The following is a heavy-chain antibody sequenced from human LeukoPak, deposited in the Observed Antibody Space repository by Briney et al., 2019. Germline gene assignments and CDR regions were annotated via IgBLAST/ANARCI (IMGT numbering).Heavy chain of an antibody. CDR2: ISYSGST. V-gene: IGHV4-39*07. Sequence: PSETLSLTCTVSGGSISTNNYYWGWIRQPPGKGLEWIGSISYSGSTSYNPSLQSRVTISVDTSKNQFSLRLSSVTAADTAVYYCARVSRWNDWAFEGWGQGTLVTVSS. CDR1: GGSISTNNYY. D-gene: IGHD1-1*01. J-gene: IGHJ4*02. CDR3: ARVSRWNDWAFEG.